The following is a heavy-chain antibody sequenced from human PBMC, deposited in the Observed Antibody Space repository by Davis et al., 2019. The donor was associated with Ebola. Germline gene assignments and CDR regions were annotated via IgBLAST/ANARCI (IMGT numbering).Heavy chain of an antibody. J-gene: IGHJ4*02. V-gene: IGHV4-39*01. D-gene: IGHD5-12*01. CDR3: AGQDIVATIIDY. Sequence: MPSETLSLTCTVSGGSISSSSYYWGWIRQPPGKGLEWIGSIYYSGSTNYNPSLKSRVTISVDTSKNQFSLKLSSVTAADTAVYYCAGQDIVATIIDYWGQGTLVTVSS. CDR1: GGSISSSSYY. CDR2: IYYSGST.